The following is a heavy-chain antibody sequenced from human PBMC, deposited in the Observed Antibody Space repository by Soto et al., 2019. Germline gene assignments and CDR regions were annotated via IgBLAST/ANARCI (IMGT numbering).Heavy chain of an antibody. V-gene: IGHV1-24*01. Sequence: GASVKVSCKVSGYTLTELSMHWVRQAPGKGLEWMGGFDPEDGETIYAQKFQGRVTRTEDTSTDTAYMELSSLRSEDTAVYYCATSPRIYYDSSGYYSDWFDPWGQGTLVTVS. CDR1: GYTLTELS. D-gene: IGHD3-22*01. CDR2: FDPEDGET. J-gene: IGHJ5*02. CDR3: ATSPRIYYDSSGYYSDWFDP.